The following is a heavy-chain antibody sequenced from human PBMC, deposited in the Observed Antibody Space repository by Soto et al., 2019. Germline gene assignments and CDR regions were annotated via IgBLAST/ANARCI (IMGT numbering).Heavy chain of an antibody. D-gene: IGHD4-17*01. Sequence: GGSLRLSCAASGFTFSNYDMNWVRQAPGKGLEWVPAISGSGGSTYYADSVKGRFTISRDNSKNTLYLQMNSLRAEDTALYYCAKDFEGATVPQGWFDPWGQGTLVTVSS. J-gene: IGHJ5*02. CDR2: ISGSGGST. V-gene: IGHV3-23*01. CDR3: AKDFEGATVPQGWFDP. CDR1: GFTFSNYD.